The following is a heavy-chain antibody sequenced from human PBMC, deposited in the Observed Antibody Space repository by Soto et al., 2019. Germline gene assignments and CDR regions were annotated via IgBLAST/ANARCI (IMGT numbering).Heavy chain of an antibody. CDR2: ISYDGSNK. J-gene: IGHJ4*02. CDR1: GFTFSSYG. Sequence: QVQLVESGGGVVQSGRSLRLSCAASGFTFSSYGMHWVRQAPGKGLEWVAVISYDGSNKYYADSVKGRFTISRDNSKNTLYLQMNSLRAEDTAVYYCAKDLFSGWYQYYFDYWGQGTLVTVSS. D-gene: IGHD6-19*01. V-gene: IGHV3-30*18. CDR3: AKDLFSGWYQYYFDY.